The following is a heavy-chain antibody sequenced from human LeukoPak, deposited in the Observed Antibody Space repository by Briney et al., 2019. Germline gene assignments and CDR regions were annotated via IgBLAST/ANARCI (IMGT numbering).Heavy chain of an antibody. D-gene: IGHD3-10*01. CDR2: INHNGST. J-gene: IGHJ4*02. Sequence: PSETLSLTCAVYGGSLSGYYWSWIRQPPGKGLEWIGEINHNGSTNYNPSLKSPVTIAVDASKNQFALKLSSVTAADTAVYYCARVNSNYGAGVFDYWGQGTLGT. V-gene: IGHV4-34*01. CDR1: GGSLSGYY. CDR3: ARVNSNYGAGVFDY.